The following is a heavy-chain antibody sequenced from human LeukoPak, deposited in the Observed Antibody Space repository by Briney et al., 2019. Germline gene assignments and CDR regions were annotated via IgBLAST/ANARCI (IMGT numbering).Heavy chain of an antibody. D-gene: IGHD3-10*01. V-gene: IGHV4-34*01. Sequence: SETLSLTCAVYGGSFSGYYWSWIRQPPGKGLEWIGEINHSGSTNYNPSLKSRVTISVDTSKNQFSLRLSSVTAADTAVYYCARLFRGWFDPWGQGTLVTVSS. CDR1: GGSFSGYY. J-gene: IGHJ5*02. CDR3: ARLFRGWFDP. CDR2: INHSGST.